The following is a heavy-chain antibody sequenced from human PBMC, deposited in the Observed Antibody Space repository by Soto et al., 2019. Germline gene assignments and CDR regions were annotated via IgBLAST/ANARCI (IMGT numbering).Heavy chain of an antibody. J-gene: IGHJ4*01. CDR2: IIPIFGTA. CDR1: GGTFSSYA. Sequence: SVKVSCKASGGTFSSYATSWVRQAPGQGLEWMGGIIPIFGTANYAQKFQGRVTITADESTSTAYMELSSLRSEDTAVYYCARDSGYGSGASVNHYLDYWGHGTLVTVS. V-gene: IGHV1-69*13. D-gene: IGHD3-10*01. CDR3: ARDSGYGSGASVNHYLDY.